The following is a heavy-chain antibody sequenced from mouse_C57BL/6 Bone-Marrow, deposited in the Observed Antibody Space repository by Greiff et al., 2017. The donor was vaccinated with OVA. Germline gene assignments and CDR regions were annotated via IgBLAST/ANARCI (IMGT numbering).Heavy chain of an antibody. CDR1: GFTFSDFY. V-gene: IGHV7-1*01. Sequence: EVMLVESGGGLVQSGRSLRLSCATSGFTFSDFYMEWVRQAPGKGLEWIAARRNKANDYTTEYSASVKGRFIVSRDTSQSILYLQMNALRAEDTSIDYCARDNWDWYFDVWGTGTTVTVAS. D-gene: IGHD4-1*01. CDR3: ARDNWDWYFDV. J-gene: IGHJ1*03. CDR2: RRNKANDYTT.